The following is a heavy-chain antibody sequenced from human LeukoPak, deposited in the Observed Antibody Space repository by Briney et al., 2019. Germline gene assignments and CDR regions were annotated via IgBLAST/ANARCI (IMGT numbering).Heavy chain of an antibody. J-gene: IGHJ4*02. Sequence: GGSLRLSCAASGFTFSSYWMHWVRQAPGKGLVWVSRINGDGGSTTYADSVKGRFTISRDNAKNTLYLQMNSLRAEDTAVYYCARDRATAMFDYWAQGTLATVSS. CDR2: INGDGGST. CDR3: ARDRATAMFDY. CDR1: GFTFSSYW. D-gene: IGHD5-18*01. V-gene: IGHV3-74*01.